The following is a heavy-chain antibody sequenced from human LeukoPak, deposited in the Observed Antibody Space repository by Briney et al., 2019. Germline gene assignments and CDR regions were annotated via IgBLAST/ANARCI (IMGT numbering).Heavy chain of an antibody. Sequence: PGGSLRLSCAASGFTFSSYAMSWVRQAPGKGLEWVSAISGSGGSTYYADSVKGRFTISRDNSKNTLYLQMNSLRAEDTAVYYCAKGEQWLVLKMYFQHWGQGTLVTVSS. V-gene: IGHV3-23*01. J-gene: IGHJ1*01. CDR3: AKGEQWLVLKMYFQH. CDR1: GFTFSSYA. CDR2: ISGSGGST. D-gene: IGHD6-19*01.